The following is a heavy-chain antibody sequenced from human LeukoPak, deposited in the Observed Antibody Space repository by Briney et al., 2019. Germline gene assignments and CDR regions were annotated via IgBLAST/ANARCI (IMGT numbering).Heavy chain of an antibody. CDR2: INSDGSST. J-gene: IGHJ5*02. D-gene: IGHD1-20*01. Sequence: QSGGSLRLSCAASGFTLSSYWMHWVRQAPGKGLVWVSRINSDGSSTSYADSVKGRFTISRDNAKNTLYLQMNSLRAEDTAVYYCAKSRWYNSYNWFDPWGQGTLVTVSS. CDR3: AKSRWYNSYNWFDP. V-gene: IGHV3-74*01. CDR1: GFTLSSYW.